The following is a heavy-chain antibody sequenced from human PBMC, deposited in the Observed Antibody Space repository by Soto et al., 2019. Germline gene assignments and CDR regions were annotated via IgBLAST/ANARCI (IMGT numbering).Heavy chain of an antibody. CDR3: ARGGGSSDYRGWFDP. CDR2: IYSGGTT. Sequence: EVQLVESGGGLVQPGGSLRLSCAASGFTVSSNYMSWVRQAPGKGLEWVSVIYSGGTTYYSDSVKGRFTISRDNSKNTLYLQMNSLRAEDTAVYDCARGGGSSDYRGWFDPWGQGTLVTVSS. J-gene: IGHJ5*02. V-gene: IGHV3-66*01. D-gene: IGHD3-22*01. CDR1: GFTVSSNY.